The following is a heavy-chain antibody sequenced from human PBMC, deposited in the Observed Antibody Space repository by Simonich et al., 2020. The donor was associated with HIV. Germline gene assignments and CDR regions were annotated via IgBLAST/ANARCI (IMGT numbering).Heavy chain of an antibody. D-gene: IGHD3-10*02. Sequence: QVQLVQSGAAVKKPGASVKVSCKASGSTFIGSYMNWVRQAPGQGLEWMGLFNPNSGVTNSAQKIRGRVTMTRDTTISTAYMELSRLTSDDTAVYFCAREGAMLDDAFDVWGQGTMLTVSS. CDR3: AREGAMLDDAFDV. J-gene: IGHJ3*01. CDR2: FNPNSGVT. CDR1: GSTFIGSY. V-gene: IGHV1-2*06.